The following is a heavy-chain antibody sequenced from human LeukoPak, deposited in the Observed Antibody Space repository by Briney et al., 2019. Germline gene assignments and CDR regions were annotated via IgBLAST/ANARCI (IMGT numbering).Heavy chain of an antibody. Sequence: GGSLRLSCAASGLTLSDHYMDWVRQAPGKGLEWVGRTRNKVNGYTTEYAASVKGRFTISRDDSKNSLHLQLSSLKTEDTAMYYCVRVRGSGWDQNYFDCWGQGTLVTVSS. D-gene: IGHD6-19*01. CDR3: VRVRGSGWDQNYFDC. J-gene: IGHJ4*02. CDR1: GLTLSDHY. V-gene: IGHV3-72*01. CDR2: TRNKVNGYTT.